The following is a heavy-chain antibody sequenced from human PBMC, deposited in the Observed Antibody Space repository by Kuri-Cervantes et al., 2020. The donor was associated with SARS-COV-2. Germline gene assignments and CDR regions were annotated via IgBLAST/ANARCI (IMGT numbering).Heavy chain of an antibody. J-gene: IGHJ4*02. Sequence: GSLRLSCTVSGGSISSYYWSWIRQPPGKGLEWIGYIYYSGSTNYNPSLKSRVTISVDTSKNQFSLKLSSVTAADTAVYYCARDLVVPAASGTDYWGQGTLVTVSS. CDR2: IYYSGST. CDR3: ARDLVVPAASGTDY. D-gene: IGHD2-2*01. CDR1: GGSISSYY. V-gene: IGHV4-59*12.